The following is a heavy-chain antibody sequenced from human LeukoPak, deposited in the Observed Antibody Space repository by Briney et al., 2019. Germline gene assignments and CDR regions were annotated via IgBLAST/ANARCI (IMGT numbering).Heavy chain of an antibody. V-gene: IGHV3-23*01. J-gene: IGHJ3*02. D-gene: IGHD1-26*01. CDR2: ISGGGST. CDR3: AKSRWETYAVRAFDI. CDR1: GFTFSSYS. Sequence: GGSLRLSCAASGFTFSSYSMNWVRQAPGQGLEWVSAISGGGSTYYADSVKGRFTISRDNSKNALYLQMHSLRAEDTAVYYCAKSRWETYAVRAFDIWGQGTMVTVSS.